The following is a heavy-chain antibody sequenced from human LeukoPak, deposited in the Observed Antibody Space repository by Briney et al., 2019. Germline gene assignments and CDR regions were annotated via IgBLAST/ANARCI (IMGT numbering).Heavy chain of an antibody. V-gene: IGHV1-46*01. CDR1: GYSFTTYY. CDR3: ANLVDY. Sequence: ASVKVSCKASGYSFTTYYMHWVRQAPGQGLEWMGIINPRGGGTRYTEKFQGRVTMTRDTSTSTVYMELSSLRSEDTAVYYCANLVDYWGQGTLVTVSS. J-gene: IGHJ4*02. CDR2: INPRGGGT.